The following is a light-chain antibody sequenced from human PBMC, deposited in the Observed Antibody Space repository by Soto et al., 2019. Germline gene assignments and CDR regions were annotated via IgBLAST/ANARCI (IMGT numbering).Light chain of an antibody. Sequence: EIVMTQSPATLSVSPGERATLSCRASQSVSSNLDWYQQKPGQAPRLLIYGASTRATGIPARFSGSGSGTEFTLTISSLQSADFAVYCCQQYNNWPPWTLGHGTKVEIK. V-gene: IGKV3-15*01. CDR2: GAS. J-gene: IGKJ1*01. CDR1: QSVSSN. CDR3: QQYNNWPPWT.